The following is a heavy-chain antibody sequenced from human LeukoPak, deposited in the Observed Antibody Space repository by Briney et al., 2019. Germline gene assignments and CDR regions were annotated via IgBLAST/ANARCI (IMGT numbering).Heavy chain of an antibody. CDR2: ISSSSSYI. CDR1: GFTFSSYS. D-gene: IGHD5-12*01. Sequence: GGSLRLSCAASGFTFSSYSMNWVRQAPGKGPEWVSSISSSSSYIYYADSVKGRFTISRDNAKNSLYLQMNSLRAEDTAVYYCAREGGDIVAIPFDYWGQGTLVTVSS. J-gene: IGHJ4*02. V-gene: IGHV3-21*01. CDR3: AREGGDIVAIPFDY.